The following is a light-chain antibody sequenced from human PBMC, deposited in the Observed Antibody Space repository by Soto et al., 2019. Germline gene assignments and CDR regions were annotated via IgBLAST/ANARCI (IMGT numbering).Light chain of an antibody. Sequence: DIQMTQSPSSLSASVGDRVTITCQASQDITNSLNWYQQKPGKAPKLLIYDASILETGVPSRFSGSGSGTDFSLTITSLQPEDFATYYCQHCDSLPLTFGQGTRLEIK. CDR3: QHCDSLPLT. CDR1: QDITNS. CDR2: DAS. J-gene: IGKJ5*01. V-gene: IGKV1-33*01.